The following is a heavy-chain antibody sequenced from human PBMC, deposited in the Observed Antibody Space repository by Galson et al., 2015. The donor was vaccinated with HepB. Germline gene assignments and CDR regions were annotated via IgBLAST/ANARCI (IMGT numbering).Heavy chain of an antibody. Sequence: SLRLSCAASGFTFSSYGMHWVRQAPGKGLEWVAVIWYDGSNKYYADSVKGRFTISRDNSKNTLYLQMNSLRAEDTAVYYCARDPRSYCGGDCFPGGYWGPGTLVPGFS. CDR3: ARDPRSYCGGDCFPGGY. CDR1: GFTFSSYG. J-gene: IGHJ4*02. V-gene: IGHV3-33*08. D-gene: IGHD2-21*02. CDR2: IWYDGSNK.